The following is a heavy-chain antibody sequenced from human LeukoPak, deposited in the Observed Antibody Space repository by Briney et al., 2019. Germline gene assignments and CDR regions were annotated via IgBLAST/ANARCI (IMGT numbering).Heavy chain of an antibody. CDR2: ISSSNSYI. Sequence: GGSLRLSCAASGFTFSSYSMNWVCQAPGKGLEWVSSISSSNSYIYYADSVKGRFTISRDNAKNSLYLQMNSLRAEDTAVYYCARGVLGVVQNWFDPWGQGALVTVSS. J-gene: IGHJ5*02. CDR3: ARGVLGVVQNWFDP. V-gene: IGHV3-21*01. CDR1: GFTFSSYS. D-gene: IGHD3-3*01.